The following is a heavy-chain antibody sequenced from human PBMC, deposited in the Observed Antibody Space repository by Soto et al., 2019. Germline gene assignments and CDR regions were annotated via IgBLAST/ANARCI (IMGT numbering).Heavy chain of an antibody. Sequence: QVQLEQSGAEVKKPGSSVKVSCKASGGTFSRYTVTWVRQAPGQGLEWMGGITPMFGTPSYAQKFQGRVTIPADESTSTAFMELSSLRSEDTAMYYCARDGTLYDSSAYYYLYWGQGTLVTVSS. V-gene: IGHV1-69*01. CDR2: ITPMFGTP. CDR3: ARDGTLYDSSAYYYLY. J-gene: IGHJ4*02. CDR1: GGTFSRYT. D-gene: IGHD3-22*01.